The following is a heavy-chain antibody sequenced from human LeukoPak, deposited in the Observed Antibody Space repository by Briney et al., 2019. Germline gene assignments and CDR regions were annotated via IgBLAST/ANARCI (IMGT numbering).Heavy chain of an antibody. CDR2: ISSEVDKK. J-gene: IGHJ4*02. CDR1: GYTFSNYA. V-gene: IGHV3-30-3*01. Sequence: GRSLRLSCAASGYTFSNYAMHWVRQAPGKGLEWVAVISSEVDKKYYADSVEGRFTISRDNSKYTLYLQMNGLTPEDTAVYYCATPGSVSLMLHYFDYWGQGTLVTVSS. D-gene: IGHD3-16*01. CDR3: ATPGSVSLMLHYFDY.